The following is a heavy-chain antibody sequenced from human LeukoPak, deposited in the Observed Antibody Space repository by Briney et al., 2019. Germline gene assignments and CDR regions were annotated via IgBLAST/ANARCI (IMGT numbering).Heavy chain of an antibody. D-gene: IGHD2-21*02. CDR2: MNPNSGNT. V-gene: IGHV1-8*01. CDR1: GYTFTSYD. CDR3: ARGAPDCGGDCYFDAFDI. Sequence: GASVKVSCKASGYTFTSYDINWVRQATGQGLEWMGWMNPNSGNTGYAQKFQGRVTMTGNTSISTAYMELSSLRSEDTAVYYCARGAPDCGGDCYFDAFDIWGQGTMVTVSS. J-gene: IGHJ3*02.